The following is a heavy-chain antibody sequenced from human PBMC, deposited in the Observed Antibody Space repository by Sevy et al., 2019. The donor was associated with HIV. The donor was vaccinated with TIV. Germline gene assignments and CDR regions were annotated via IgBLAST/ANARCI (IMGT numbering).Heavy chain of an antibody. CDR1: GFTFDDYC. J-gene: IGHJ4*02. CDR2: IKSKALGGTT. V-gene: IGHV3-49*04. Sequence: GGSLRLSCTASGFTFDDYCMSWVRQAPGKGLEWISFIKSKALGGTTGNAASVEGRFTISRDDSKNVAYLQINNLKTEDTALYYCTRWSGSQSIFDSWGQGTLVTVSS. CDR3: TRWSGSQSIFDS. D-gene: IGHD1-26*01.